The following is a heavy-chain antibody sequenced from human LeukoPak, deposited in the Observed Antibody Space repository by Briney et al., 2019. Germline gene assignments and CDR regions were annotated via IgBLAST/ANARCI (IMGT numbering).Heavy chain of an antibody. J-gene: IGHJ4*02. CDR2: ISYDGSNK. Sequence: SGGSLRLSCAASGFTFSSYAMHWVRQAPGKGLEWVAVISYDGSNKYYADSVKGRFTISRDNPKNTLYLQMNSLRAEDTAVYYCARDCGGDCHGGFDYWGQGTLVTVSS. V-gene: IGHV3-30-3*01. CDR3: ARDCGGDCHGGFDY. D-gene: IGHD2-21*02. CDR1: GFTFSSYA.